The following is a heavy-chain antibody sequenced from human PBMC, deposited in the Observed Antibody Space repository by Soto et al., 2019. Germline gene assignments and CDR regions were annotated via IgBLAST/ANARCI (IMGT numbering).Heavy chain of an antibody. CDR1: GGSVSSGSFY. Sequence: KTSETLSLTCTVSGGSVSSGSFYWSWIRQPPGKGLEWIGFIYNNRSFNYNPSLKSRVTISVDTSKHQFSLKLSSVTAADTAVYYCARAPLGYSSSHYFDLWGQGALVTVSS. J-gene: IGHJ4*02. D-gene: IGHD6-6*01. CDR2: IYNNRSF. V-gene: IGHV4-61*01. CDR3: ARAPLGYSSSHYFDL.